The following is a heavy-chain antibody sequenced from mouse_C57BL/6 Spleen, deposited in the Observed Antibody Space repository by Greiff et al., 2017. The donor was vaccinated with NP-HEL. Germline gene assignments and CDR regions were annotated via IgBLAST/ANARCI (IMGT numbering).Heavy chain of an antibody. V-gene: IGHV2-6-1*01. CDR2: IWSDGST. CDR3: ARHGYYGSASLYYAMDY. Sequence: VKLQESGPGLVAPSQSLSITCTVSGFSLTSYGVHWVRQPPGKGLEWLVVIWSDGSTTYNSALKSRLSISKDNSKSQVFLKMNSLQTDDTAMYYCARHGYYGSASLYYAMDYWGQGTSVTVSS. CDR1: GFSLTSYG. J-gene: IGHJ4*01. D-gene: IGHD1-1*01.